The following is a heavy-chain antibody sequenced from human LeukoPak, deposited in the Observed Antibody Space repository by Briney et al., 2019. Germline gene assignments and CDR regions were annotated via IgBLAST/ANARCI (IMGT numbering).Heavy chain of an antibody. D-gene: IGHD2-2*01. CDR1: GGSFSGYY. Sequence: SETLSLTCAVYGGSFSGYYWSWIRQPPGKGLEWIGEINHSGSTNYNPSLKSRVTISVDTSKNQFSLKLSSVTAADTAVYYCAREGEVANCSSTSCQGPFFDYWGQGTLVTVSS. CDR3: AREGEVANCSSTSCQGPFFDY. CDR2: INHSGST. V-gene: IGHV4-34*01. J-gene: IGHJ4*02.